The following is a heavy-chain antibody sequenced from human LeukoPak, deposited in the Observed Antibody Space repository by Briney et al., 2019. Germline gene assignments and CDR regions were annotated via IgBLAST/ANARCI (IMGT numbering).Heavy chain of an antibody. J-gene: IGHJ4*02. CDR1: GLSFRDYW. CDR2: IEPDGSGK. CDR3: VTSWVRQERDF. V-gene: IGHV3-7*01. Sequence: GGSLTLSCAASGLSFRDYWMSWVRQAPGKGREWVADIEPDGSGKTYVDSVKGRFTISRDNAQQSLYLQRDTLTAEDAAVYYCVTSWVRQERDFWGQGTLVTVSS. D-gene: IGHD3-10*01.